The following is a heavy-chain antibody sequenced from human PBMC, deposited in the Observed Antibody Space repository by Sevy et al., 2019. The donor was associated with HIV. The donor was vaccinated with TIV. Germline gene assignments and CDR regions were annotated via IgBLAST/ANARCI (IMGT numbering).Heavy chain of an antibody. CDR2: ISWNSGSI. CDR3: AKDIGGKGLRFLEWLPPQGESYYYGMDV. V-gene: IGHV3-9*01. D-gene: IGHD3-3*01. Sequence: GGSLRLSCAASGFTFDDYAMHWVRQAPGKGLEWVSGISWNSGSIGYADSVKGRFTISRDNAKNSLYLQMNSLRAEDTALYYCAKDIGGKGLRFLEWLPPQGESYYYGMDVWGQGTTVTVSS. J-gene: IGHJ6*02. CDR1: GFTFDDYA.